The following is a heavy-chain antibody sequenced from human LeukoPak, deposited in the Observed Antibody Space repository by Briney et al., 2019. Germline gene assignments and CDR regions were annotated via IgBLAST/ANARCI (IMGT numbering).Heavy chain of an antibody. J-gene: IGHJ4*02. V-gene: IGHV4-59*08. D-gene: IGHD6-13*01. CDR2: FHYSGNT. CDR3: ARRAAALDY. CDR1: GASIIRYY. Sequence: PSETLSLTCTVSGASIIRYYWSWIRQPPGKGLEWIGYFHYSGNTNYNPSLSSRITMSVDTSKNQFSLKLNSVTAADTAVYYCARRAAALDYWGLGTLVTVSS.